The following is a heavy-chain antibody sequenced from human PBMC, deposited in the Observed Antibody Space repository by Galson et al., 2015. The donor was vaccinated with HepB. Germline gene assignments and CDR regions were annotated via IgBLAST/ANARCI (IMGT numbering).Heavy chain of an antibody. J-gene: IGHJ3*02. CDR1: GFTFSNYW. D-gene: IGHD4-17*01. Sequence: SLRLSCAASGFTFSNYWMNWVRQAPGKGLEWVANIKQDGSEKHYVESVEGRFTISRDNAKNSVDLQMSSLRAEDTAVYYCARASYGDWGSDAFDIWGQGTMATVSS. CDR2: IKQDGSEK. CDR3: ARASYGDWGSDAFDI. V-gene: IGHV3-7*01.